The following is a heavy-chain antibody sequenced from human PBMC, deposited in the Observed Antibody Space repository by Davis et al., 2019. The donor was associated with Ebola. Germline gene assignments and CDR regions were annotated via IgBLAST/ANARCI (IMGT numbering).Heavy chain of an antibody. CDR2: IYYSGST. V-gene: IGHV4-59*08. CDR3: ASFTTYYYDGTTYYSPNYFDY. D-gene: IGHD3-22*01. CDR1: GGYISGYY. Sequence: SETLSLTCTVSGGYISGYYWSWIRQPPGKGLEWIGYIYYSGSTNYNPSLKSRVTISVDTSKNQFSLKLSSVTAADTAVYFCASFTTYYYDGTTYYSPNYFDYWGQGTLVTVSS. J-gene: IGHJ4*02.